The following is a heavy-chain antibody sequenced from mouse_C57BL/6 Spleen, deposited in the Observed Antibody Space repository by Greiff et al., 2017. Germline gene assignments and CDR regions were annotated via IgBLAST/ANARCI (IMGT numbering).Heavy chain of an antibody. CDR1: GFSLTSYG. V-gene: IGHV2-2*01. CDR2: IWSGGSA. CDR3: ARNYASIFLDY. J-gene: IGHJ2*01. D-gene: IGHD2-12*01. Sequence: QVQLKESGPGLVQPSPSLSITCTVSGFSLTSYGVHWVRQSPGKGLEWLGVIWSGGSADYNAAFISRLGISKDNSKSQVFFKMNSLQADDTAIYYCARNYASIFLDYWGQGTTLTVAS.